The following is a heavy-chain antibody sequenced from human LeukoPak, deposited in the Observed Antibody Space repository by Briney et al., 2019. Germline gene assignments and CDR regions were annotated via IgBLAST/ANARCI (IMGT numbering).Heavy chain of an antibody. J-gene: IGHJ4*02. D-gene: IGHD1-26*01. CDR3: AAESGGSYYALSDY. V-gene: IGHV3-33*01. Sequence: PGRSLRLSCAASGFTFSSYGMHWVRQAPGKGLEWVAVIWYDGSNKYYADSVKGRFTIFRDNSKNTLYLQMNSLRAEDTAVYYCAAESGGSYYALSDYWGQGTLVTVSS. CDR2: IWYDGSNK. CDR1: GFTFSSYG.